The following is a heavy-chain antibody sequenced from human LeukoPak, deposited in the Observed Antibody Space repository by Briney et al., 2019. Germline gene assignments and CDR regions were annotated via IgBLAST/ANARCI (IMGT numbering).Heavy chain of an antibody. J-gene: IGHJ4*02. CDR2: IKSKGDGETT. V-gene: IGHV3-15*01. CDR1: GFTFTNAW. D-gene: IGHD3-10*01. CDR3: TTDRGLTMIRGVLVD. Sequence: TPGGSLRLSCAASGFTFTNAWMTWVRQAPGKGLEWVGRIKSKGDGETTDYAEPVKGRFSMSRDDSEATTYLQMYGLEAEDTAVYYCTTDRGLTMIRGVLVDWGLGALVTVSS.